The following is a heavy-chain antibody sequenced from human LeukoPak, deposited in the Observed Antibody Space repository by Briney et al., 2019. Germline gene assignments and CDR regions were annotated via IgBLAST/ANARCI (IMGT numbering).Heavy chain of an antibody. Sequence: SGRTPVRPTQTLTLTCTFSGFSLNSNGVGVAWIRQPPGEALEWLALISWDDYKRSNQFRNRRLSITKDTSQNQVVITMTNMDPVDTGTYYCAHSGYNSGFYFDYWGQGTLVTVSS. CDR1: GFSLNSNGVG. CDR2: ISWDDYK. V-gene: IGHV2-5*02. CDR3: AHSGYNSGFYFDY. J-gene: IGHJ4*02. D-gene: IGHD6-19*01.